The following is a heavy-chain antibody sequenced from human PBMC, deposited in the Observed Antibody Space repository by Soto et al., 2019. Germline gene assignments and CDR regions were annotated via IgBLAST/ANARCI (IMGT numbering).Heavy chain of an antibody. CDR2: IYYSGRT. D-gene: IGHD5-18*01. J-gene: IGHJ4*02. CDR1: GASISSSDYY. CDR3: ARQEGYTAGCQGY. Sequence: QVQLQESGPGLVKPSETLSLTRSVSGASISSSDYYWGWIRQPPGEGLEWIGSIYYSGRTNYNPSLNSRVTISLDTSKNQFSLKLSSVTAADTAVYYCARQEGYTAGCQGYWGQGTLVTVSS. V-gene: IGHV4-39*01.